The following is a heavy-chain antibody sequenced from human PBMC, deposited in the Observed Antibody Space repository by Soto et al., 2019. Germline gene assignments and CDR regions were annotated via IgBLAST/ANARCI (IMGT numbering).Heavy chain of an antibody. CDR3: ARDQRTYGMDV. V-gene: IGHV3-66*01. CDR2: IYSGGST. CDR1: GFTVSSNY. Sequence: EVQLVESGGGLVQPGGSLRLSCAASGFTVSSNYMSWVRQAPGKGLEWVSGIYSGGSTYYADSVKGRFTISRDNHKNPLYLQMNSLRAEDTALYYCARDQRTYGMDVWGQGTTVTVSS. J-gene: IGHJ6*02.